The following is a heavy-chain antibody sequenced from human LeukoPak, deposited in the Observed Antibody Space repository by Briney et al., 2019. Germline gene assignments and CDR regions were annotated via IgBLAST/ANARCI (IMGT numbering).Heavy chain of an antibody. D-gene: IGHD3-22*01. V-gene: IGHV3-23*01. CDR1: GFTFSSYA. Sequence: GGSLRLSCAASGFTFSSYAMSWVRQAPGKGLEWVSAISGSGGSTYYADSVKGRFTISRDNSKNTRYLQMNSLRAEDTAVYYCAKENSSGYYYYYYYYMDVWGKGTTVTISS. CDR2: ISGSGGST. J-gene: IGHJ6*03. CDR3: AKENSSGYYYYYYYYMDV.